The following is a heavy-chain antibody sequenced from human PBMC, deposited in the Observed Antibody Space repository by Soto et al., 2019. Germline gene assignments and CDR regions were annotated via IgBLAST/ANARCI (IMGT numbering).Heavy chain of an antibody. V-gene: IGHV1-18*01. D-gene: IGHD3-3*01. Sequence: AAVQVSWKACLYTVNSYGISWVRQAPGQGLEWMGWISAYNGNTNYAQKLQGRVTMTRDTSTSTAHMELSGLTSEDTAVYYCGRERKFDFWRKALDVWGQGNTVTVS. CDR3: GRERKFDFWRKALDV. CDR2: ISAYNGNT. CDR1: LYTVNSYG. J-gene: IGHJ6*02.